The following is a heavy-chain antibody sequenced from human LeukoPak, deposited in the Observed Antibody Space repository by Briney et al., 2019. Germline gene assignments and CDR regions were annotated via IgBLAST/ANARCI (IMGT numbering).Heavy chain of an antibody. CDR2: INWNGGST. V-gene: IGHV3-20*01. J-gene: IGHJ4*02. Sequence: PGGSLRLSCAASGFTFGSYGMHWVRQAPGKGLEWVSGINWNGGSTGYADSVKGRFTISRDNAKNSLYLQMNSLRAEDTALYHCARDEGEVPAAIQDYWGQGTLVTVSS. CDR3: ARDEGEVPAAIQDY. D-gene: IGHD2-2*02. CDR1: GFTFGSYG.